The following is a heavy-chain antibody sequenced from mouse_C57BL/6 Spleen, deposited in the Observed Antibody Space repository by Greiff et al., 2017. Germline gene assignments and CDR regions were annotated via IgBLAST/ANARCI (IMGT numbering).Heavy chain of an antibody. J-gene: IGHJ4*01. CDR2: IDPSDSYT. D-gene: IGHD1-1*01. Sequence: QVQLQQPGAELVRPGTSVKLSCKASGYTFTSYWMHWVKQRPGQGLEWIGVIDPSDSYTNYNQKFKGKATLTVDTSSSTAYMRLSSLTSEDSAVYYCAVGSYGSSHYAMDYWGQGTSVTVSS. V-gene: IGHV1-59*01. CDR3: AVGSYGSSHYAMDY. CDR1: GYTFTSYW.